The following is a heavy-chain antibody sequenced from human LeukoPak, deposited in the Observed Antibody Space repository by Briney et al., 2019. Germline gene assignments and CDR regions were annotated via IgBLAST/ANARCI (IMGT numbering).Heavy chain of an antibody. D-gene: IGHD1-26*01. CDR3: ARLVGDVTTWDC. Sequence: SETLSLTCTVSGGSISSGGYSWSWIRQPPGKGLEWIGYIYHSGSTYYNPSLKSRVTISVDRSKNQFSLKLSSVTAADTAVYYCARLVGDVTTWDCWGQGTLVTVSS. CDR1: GGSISSGGYS. CDR2: IYHSGST. V-gene: IGHV4-30-2*01. J-gene: IGHJ4*02.